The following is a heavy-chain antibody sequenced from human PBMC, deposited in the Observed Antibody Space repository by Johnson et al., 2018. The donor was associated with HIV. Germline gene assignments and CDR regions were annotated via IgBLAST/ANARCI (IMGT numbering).Heavy chain of an antibody. J-gene: IGHJ3*02. D-gene: IGHD6-13*01. V-gene: IGHV3-9*01. CDR2: ISWNSGSI. Sequence: VQLVESGGGLVQPGGSLRLSCAASGFTFSSYAMSWVRQAPGKGLEWVSGISWNSGSIGYADSVKGRFTISRDNAKNSLYLQMNSLRAEDTAVYYCAREIIAAADDIWGQGTMVTVSS. CDR3: AREIIAAADDI. CDR1: GFTFSSYA.